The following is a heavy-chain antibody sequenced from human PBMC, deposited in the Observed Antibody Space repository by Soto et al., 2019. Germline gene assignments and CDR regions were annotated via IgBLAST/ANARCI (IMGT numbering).Heavy chain of an antibody. CDR1: GFTFRSNA. D-gene: IGHD2-15*01. CDR2: ISGSGGST. V-gene: IGHV3-23*01. CDR3: ARACSGDSCYKDY. J-gene: IGHJ4*02. Sequence: EVQLLESGGDLVQPGGSLRLSCAASGFTFRSNAISWVRQAPGKGLEWVSDISGSGGSTFYADSVKGRFTISRGNSKNTLYLQMNTLRAEDTAVYYGARACSGDSCYKDYWGQGTLVTVAA.